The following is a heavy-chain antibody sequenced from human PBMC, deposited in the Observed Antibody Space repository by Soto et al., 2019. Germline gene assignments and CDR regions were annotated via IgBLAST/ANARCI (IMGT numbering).Heavy chain of an antibody. Sequence: SETLSLTCAVYGGSFSGYYWSWIRQPPGKGLEWIGEINHSGSTNYNPSLKSRVTISVDTSKNQFSLKLSSVTAADTAVYYCARAKGLLGYYSGGSCPNWFDPWSQGTLVTVSS. J-gene: IGHJ5*02. D-gene: IGHD2-15*01. CDR2: INHSGST. CDR3: ARAKGLLGYYSGGSCPNWFDP. V-gene: IGHV4-34*01. CDR1: GGSFSGYY.